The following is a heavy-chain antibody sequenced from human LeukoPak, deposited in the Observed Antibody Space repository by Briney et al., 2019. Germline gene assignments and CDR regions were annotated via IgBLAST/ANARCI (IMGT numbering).Heavy chain of an antibody. Sequence: SETLSLTCTVSGGSISSYYWSWIRQPPGKGLEWIGYIYYSGSTNYNPSLKSRVTISVDTSKNQFSLKLSSVTAADTAVYYCARXGVAGTGNWFDPWGQGTLVTVSS. CDR1: GGSISSYY. J-gene: IGHJ5*02. CDR3: ARXGVAGTGNWFDP. CDR2: IYYSGST. D-gene: IGHD6-19*01. V-gene: IGHV4-59*01.